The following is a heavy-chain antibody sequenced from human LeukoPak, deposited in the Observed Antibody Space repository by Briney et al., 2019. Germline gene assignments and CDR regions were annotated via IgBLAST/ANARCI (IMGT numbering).Heavy chain of an antibody. CDR1: GYSISSGYY. CDR3: ARVHGGYISLYYCYMDV. Sequence: SETLSLTCTVSGYSISSGYYWGWIRQPPGKGLEWIGSIYHSGSTYYNPSLKSRVTISVDTSKNQFSLKLSSVTAADTAVYYCARVHGGYISLYYCYMDVWGKGTTVTVSS. D-gene: IGHD5-12*01. J-gene: IGHJ6*03. V-gene: IGHV4-38-2*02. CDR2: IYHSGST.